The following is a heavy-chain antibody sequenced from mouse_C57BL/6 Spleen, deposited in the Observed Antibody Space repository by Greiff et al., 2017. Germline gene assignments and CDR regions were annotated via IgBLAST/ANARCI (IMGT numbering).Heavy chain of an antibody. CDR3: ATESYGSSAWFAY. Sequence: VQLQQSGPELVKPGASVKLSCKASGYTFTSYDINWVKQRPGQGLEWIGWIYPRAGSTKYNEKFKGKATLTVDKSSSTAFMELHSLTSEDSAVYFCATESYGSSAWFAYWGQGTLVTVSA. J-gene: IGHJ3*01. V-gene: IGHV1-85*01. D-gene: IGHD1-1*01. CDR1: GYTFTSYD. CDR2: IYPRAGST.